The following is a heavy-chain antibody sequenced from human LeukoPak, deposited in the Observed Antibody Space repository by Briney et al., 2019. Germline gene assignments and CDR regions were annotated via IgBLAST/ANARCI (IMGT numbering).Heavy chain of an antibody. CDR2: ISGSGGST. Sequence: GGSLRLSCAASGFTFSSYAMSWVRQAPGKGLEWVSAISGSGGSTYYADSVKGRFTISRDNSKNTLYLQMNSLRAEDTAVYYCAKSTDKLYSSSPGGYYYYMDVWGKGTTVTVSS. V-gene: IGHV3-23*01. CDR3: AKSTDKLYSSSPGGYYYYMDV. J-gene: IGHJ6*03. CDR1: GFTFSSYA. D-gene: IGHD6-6*01.